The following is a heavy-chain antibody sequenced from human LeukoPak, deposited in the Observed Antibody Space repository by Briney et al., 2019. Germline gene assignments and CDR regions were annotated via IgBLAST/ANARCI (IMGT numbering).Heavy chain of an antibody. CDR1: GFTFGDYA. CDR3: TRQGASSGWHYYYYMDV. D-gene: IGHD6-19*01. V-gene: IGHV3-49*04. CDR2: IRSKAYGGTT. Sequence: TGGSLRLSCTASGFTFGDYAMSWVRQAPGKGLEWVGFIRSKAYGGTTEYAASVKGRFTISRDDSKSIAYLQMNSLQTEDTAVYYCTRQGASSGWHYYYYMDVWGKGTTVTVSS. J-gene: IGHJ6*03.